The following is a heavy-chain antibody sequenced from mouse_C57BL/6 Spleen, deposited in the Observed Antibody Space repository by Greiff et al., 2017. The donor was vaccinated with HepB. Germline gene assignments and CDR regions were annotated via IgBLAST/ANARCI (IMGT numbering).Heavy chain of an antibody. Sequence: QVQLQQSGAELVKPGASVKLSCKASGYTFTSYWMHWVKQRPGQGLEWIGMIHPNSGSTNYNEKFKSKATLTVDKSSSTAYMQLSSLTSEDSAVYYCAREHYDAMDYWGQGTSVTVSS. CDR3: AREHYDAMDY. V-gene: IGHV1-64*01. J-gene: IGHJ4*01. CDR1: GYTFTSYW. D-gene: IGHD1-1*02. CDR2: IHPNSGST.